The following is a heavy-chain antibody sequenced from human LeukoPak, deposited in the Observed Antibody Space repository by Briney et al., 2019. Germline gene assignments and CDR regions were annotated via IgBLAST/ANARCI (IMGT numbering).Heavy chain of an antibody. D-gene: IGHD3-22*01. V-gene: IGHV1-69*04. Sequence: SVKVSCKASGGAFSSYAISWVRQAPGQGLEWMGRIIPILGIANYAQKFQGRVTITADKSTSTAYMELSSLRSEDTAVYYCARDLGYSSGYYYVGLGYWGQGTLVTVSS. CDR2: IIPILGIA. CDR3: ARDLGYSSGYYYVGLGY. J-gene: IGHJ4*02. CDR1: GGAFSSYA.